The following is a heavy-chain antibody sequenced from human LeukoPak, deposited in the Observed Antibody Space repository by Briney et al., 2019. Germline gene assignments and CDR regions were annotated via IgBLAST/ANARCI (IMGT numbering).Heavy chain of an antibody. J-gene: IGHJ2*01. CDR2: VKQDGSEK. V-gene: IGHV3-7*01. Sequence: GGSLRLSCAASGFTFSNYWMNWVRQAPGKGLEWVANVKQDGSEKYYVASVKGRFTISRDNAKNSLYLQMNSLRAEDTAVYYCAARYFDLWGRGTLVTVSS. CDR1: GFTFSNYW. CDR3: AARYFDL.